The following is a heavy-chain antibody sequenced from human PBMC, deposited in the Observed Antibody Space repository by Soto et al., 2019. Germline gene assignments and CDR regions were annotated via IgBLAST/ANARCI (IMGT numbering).Heavy chain of an antibody. D-gene: IGHD1-26*01. J-gene: IGHJ4*02. Sequence: QVQLVESGGGVVQPGRSLRLSCAASGFTFSTYGMHWVRQAPGKGLEWVAVIWYDGSNKYYADSVKGRFTISRDNSRNTLYLQMNSVRAEDTAVYYCARAVGPFDYWGQGTLVTVSS. CDR3: ARAVGPFDY. V-gene: IGHV3-33*01. CDR1: GFTFSTYG. CDR2: IWYDGSNK.